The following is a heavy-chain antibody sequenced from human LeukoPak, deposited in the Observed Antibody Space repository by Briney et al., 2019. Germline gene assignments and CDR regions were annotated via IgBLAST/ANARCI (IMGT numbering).Heavy chain of an antibody. J-gene: IGHJ4*02. CDR2: IKEDGSVK. CDR3: AKESTGIQD. D-gene: IGHD3-10*01. V-gene: IGHV3-7*01. CDR1: GFTFSSYW. Sequence: PGGSLRLSCAASGFTFSSYWMSWVRQTPGKGLEWVASIKEDGSVKYYVDSVKGRFSLSRDNAKNSMYLQLNSLRAEDTAVYYCAKESTGIQDWGQGTLVTVSS.